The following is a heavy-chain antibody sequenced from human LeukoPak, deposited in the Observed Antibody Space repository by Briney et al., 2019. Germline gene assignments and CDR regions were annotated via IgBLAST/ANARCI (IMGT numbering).Heavy chain of an antibody. V-gene: IGHV3-33*06. D-gene: IGHD6-6*01. CDR2: MWYNGSKD. CDR1: GFSFSTYG. CDR3: AKDRETYEYTFDY. Sequence: GGSLRLSCAASGFSFSTYGIHWVRQAPDKGQEWVAVMWYNGSKDYYADSVEGRFTISRDTSKNTLYLQMNNLRAEDTAVYYCAKDRETYEYTFDYWGQGTLVTVSS. J-gene: IGHJ4*02.